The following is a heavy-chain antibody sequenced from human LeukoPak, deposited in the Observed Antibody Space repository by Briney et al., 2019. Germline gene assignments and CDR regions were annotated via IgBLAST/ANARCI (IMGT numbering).Heavy chain of an antibody. D-gene: IGHD6-19*01. J-gene: IGHJ4*02. Sequence: ASVKVSCKASGYTFTTYDINWVRQATGQGLEWMGWMNPNSGYTGYAQKFQGRVTITRDTSISTAYMELSSLRSEDTAVYYCARVAGSIDYWGQGALVTVSS. V-gene: IGHV1-8*03. CDR1: GYTFTTYD. CDR3: ARVAGSIDY. CDR2: MNPNSGYT.